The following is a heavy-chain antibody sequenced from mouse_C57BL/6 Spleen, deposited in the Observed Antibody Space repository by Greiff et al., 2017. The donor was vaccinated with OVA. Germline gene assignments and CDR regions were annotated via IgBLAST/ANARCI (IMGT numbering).Heavy chain of an antibody. D-gene: IGHD1-1*01. CDR1: GYSFTGYY. Sequence: VQLQQSGPELVKPGASVKISCKASGYSFTGYYMNWVKQSPEKSLEWIGEINPSTGGTTYNQKFKAKATLTVDKSSSTAYMQLKSLTSEDSAVYYCARLRGSSYVRYFDVWGTGTTVTVSS. J-gene: IGHJ1*03. V-gene: IGHV1-42*01. CDR3: ARLRGSSYVRYFDV. CDR2: INPSTGGT.